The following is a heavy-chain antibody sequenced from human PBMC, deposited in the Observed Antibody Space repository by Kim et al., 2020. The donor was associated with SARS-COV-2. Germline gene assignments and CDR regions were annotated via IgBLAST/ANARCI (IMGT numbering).Heavy chain of an antibody. CDR2: SII. V-gene: IGHV3-21*01. J-gene: IGHJ4*02. CDR3: ASRRELLPN. Sequence: SIIKYADSVKGRFTISRDNAKSSLYLQMNSLRVEYTAVYYCASRRELLPNWGQGTLVTVSS. D-gene: IGHD1-7*01.